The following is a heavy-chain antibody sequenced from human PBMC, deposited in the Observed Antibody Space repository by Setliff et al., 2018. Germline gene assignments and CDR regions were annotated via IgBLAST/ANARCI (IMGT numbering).Heavy chain of an antibody. V-gene: IGHV3-48*04. Sequence: GGSLRLSCAASGFTFSSYNMDWVRQAPGKGLEWVSYINSTKYYLDSVKGRFTISGDNAKRSLYLQMNGLRADDTGVYYCVRDDADNYDAFDNWGQGTLVTVSS. CDR3: VRDDADNYDAFDN. J-gene: IGHJ3*02. CDR1: GFTFSSYN. CDR2: INSTK. D-gene: IGHD3-22*01.